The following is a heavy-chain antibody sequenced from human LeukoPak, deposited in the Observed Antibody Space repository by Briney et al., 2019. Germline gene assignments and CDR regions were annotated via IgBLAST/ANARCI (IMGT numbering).Heavy chain of an antibody. CDR1: GGSISSSSYY. V-gene: IGHV4-39*01. Sequence: SETLSLTCTVSGGSISSSSYYWGWIRQPPGKGLEWFGSIYYSGSTYYNPSLKSRVTISVDTSKNQFSLKLSSVTAADTAVYYCARHQYGDSSGYLYWGQGTLVTVSS. D-gene: IGHD3-22*01. CDR3: ARHQYGDSSGYLY. CDR2: IYYSGST. J-gene: IGHJ4*02.